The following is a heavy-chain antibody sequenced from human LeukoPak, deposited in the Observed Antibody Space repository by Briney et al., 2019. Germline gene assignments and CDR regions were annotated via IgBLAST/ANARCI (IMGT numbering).Heavy chain of an antibody. Sequence: PGGSLRLSCAASGFTFSTYWMTWVRQAPGKGLEWVSAISGSGGSTYYADSVKGRFTISRDNSKNTLYLQMNSLRAEDTAVYYCAKVERGGSSTSPWFDYWGQGTLVTVSS. V-gene: IGHV3-23*01. CDR2: ISGSGGST. CDR1: GFTFSTYW. CDR3: AKVERGGSSTSPWFDY. J-gene: IGHJ4*02. D-gene: IGHD2-2*01.